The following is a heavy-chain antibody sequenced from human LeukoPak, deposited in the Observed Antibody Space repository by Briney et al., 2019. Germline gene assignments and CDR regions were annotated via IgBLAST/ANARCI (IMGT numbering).Heavy chain of an antibody. CDR2: IYSGGST. V-gene: IGHV3-53*01. J-gene: IGHJ4*02. D-gene: IGHD6-19*01. Sequence: GRSLRLSCAASGFTVSSNYMSWVRQAPGKGLEWVSVIYSGGSTYYADSVKGRFTISRDDSKNTLYLQMNSLRAEDTAVYYCAKGVSGSSGWFDYWGQGTLVTVSS. CDR1: GFTVSSNY. CDR3: AKGVSGSSGWFDY.